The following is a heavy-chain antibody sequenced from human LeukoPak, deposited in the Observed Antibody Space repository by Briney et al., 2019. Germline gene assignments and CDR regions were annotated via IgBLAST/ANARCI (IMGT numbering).Heavy chain of an antibody. Sequence: SVKVSCKASGGTFSSYAISWVRQAPGHGLELVGAITPIFGTPNYVEKFQGRVTISADESTSTAYMERSSLTSEDTAVYYCTIATKVVCRTFDYWGQETLVTVSS. D-gene: IGHD4-23*01. J-gene: IGHJ4*02. CDR2: ITPIFGTP. V-gene: IGHV1-69*01. CDR1: GGTFSSYA. CDR3: TIATKVVCRTFDY.